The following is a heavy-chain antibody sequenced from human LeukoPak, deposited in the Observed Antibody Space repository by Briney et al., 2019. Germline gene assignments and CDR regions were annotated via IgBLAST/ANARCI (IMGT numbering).Heavy chain of an antibody. CDR3: GRAYLDYSGRDY. CDR1: GFTFSDYW. CDR2: VNGDGTST. J-gene: IGHJ4*02. Sequence: GGSLRLSCAASGFTFSDYWMHRVRQAPGKGLVWVARVNGDGTSTTYADSVKGRFTISRDNAKNTLYLQMNSLRAEDTAVYYCGRAYLDYSGRDYWGQGTLVTASS. V-gene: IGHV3-74*01. D-gene: IGHD2-15*01.